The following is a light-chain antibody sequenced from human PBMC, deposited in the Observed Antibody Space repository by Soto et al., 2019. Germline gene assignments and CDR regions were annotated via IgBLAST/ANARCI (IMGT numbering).Light chain of an antibody. CDR1: QSVSSSY. CDR2: GAS. Sequence: PGERVTLSCRASQSVSSSYLTWYQQKPGQAPRLIIYGASTRATSIPARFSGIGSGTDFTLTSSSLQPEDFAVYYCQQNYNLETFGQGTKVEIK. V-gene: IGKV3D-7*01. J-gene: IGKJ1*01. CDR3: QQNYNLET.